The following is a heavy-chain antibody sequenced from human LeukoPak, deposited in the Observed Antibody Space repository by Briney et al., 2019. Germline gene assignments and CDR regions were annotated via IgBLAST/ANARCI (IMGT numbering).Heavy chain of an antibody. V-gene: IGHV4-4*02. CDR2: IYHSGST. CDR1: GGSISSSNW. CDR3: ARRRRYCSSTSCYRDFDY. D-gene: IGHD2-2*01. J-gene: IGHJ4*02. Sequence: SETLSLTCAVSGGSISSSNWWSWVRQPPGKGLEWIGEIYHSGSTNYNPSLKSRVTISVDTSKNQFSLKLSSVTAADTAVYYCARRRRYCSSTSCYRDFDYWGQGTLVTVSS.